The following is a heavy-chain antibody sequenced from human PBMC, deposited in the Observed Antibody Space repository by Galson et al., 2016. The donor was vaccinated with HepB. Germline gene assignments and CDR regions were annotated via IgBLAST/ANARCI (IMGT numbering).Heavy chain of an antibody. CDR2: ISVVDDDT. D-gene: IGHD6-19*01. J-gene: IGHJ3*02. V-gene: IGHV3-23*01. Sequence: WVRQAPGKGLEWVSAISVVDDDTYYADSVKGRFTISRDNSRTTLYLQMNSLRAEDTALYYCAKDIQQWLVRGNDAFDIWGQGTMATVSS. CDR3: AKDIQQWLVRGNDAFDI.